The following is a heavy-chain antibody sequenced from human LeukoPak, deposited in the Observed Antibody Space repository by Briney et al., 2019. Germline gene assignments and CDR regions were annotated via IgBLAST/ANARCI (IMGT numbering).Heavy chain of an antibody. Sequence: GGSLRLSCAASGFTVSSNYMSWVRHAPGKGLEWVSVIYSGGSTYCADSVKGRFTITRDNSKNTRYPQMNSLRAEDTAVYEWAREDYPGDYWGQGTLVTVSS. CDR3: AREDYPGDY. V-gene: IGHV3-66*01. CDR2: IYSGGST. J-gene: IGHJ4*02. D-gene: IGHD4-11*01. CDR1: GFTVSSNY.